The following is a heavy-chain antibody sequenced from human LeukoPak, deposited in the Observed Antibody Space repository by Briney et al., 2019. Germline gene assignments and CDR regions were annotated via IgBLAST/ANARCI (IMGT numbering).Heavy chain of an antibody. CDR2: ISACNGNT. CDR1: GYTFTSYG. J-gene: IGHJ4*02. CDR3: ARHGGYDFWSGYYEY. D-gene: IGHD3-3*01. V-gene: IGHV1-18*01. Sequence: ASVKVSCKASGYTFTSYGISWVRQAPGQGLEWMGWISACNGNTNYAQKLQGRVTMTTDTSTSTAYMELRSLRSDDTAVYYCARHGGYDFWSGYYEYWGQGTLVTVSS.